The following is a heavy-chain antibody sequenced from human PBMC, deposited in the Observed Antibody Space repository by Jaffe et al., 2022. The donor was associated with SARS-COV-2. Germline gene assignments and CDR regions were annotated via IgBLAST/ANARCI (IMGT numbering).Heavy chain of an antibody. D-gene: IGHD6-19*01. CDR1: GFTFSNAW. V-gene: IGHV3-15*01. CDR2: IKSKTDGGTT. Sequence: EVQLVESGGGLVKPGGSLRLSCAASGFTFSNAWMSWVRQAPGKGLEWVGRIKSKTDGGTTDYAAPVKGRFTISRDDSKNTLYLQMNSLKTEDTAVYYCTTDFKSPPVAGMILIDYWGQGTLVTVSS. CDR3: TTDFKSPPVAGMILIDY. J-gene: IGHJ4*02.